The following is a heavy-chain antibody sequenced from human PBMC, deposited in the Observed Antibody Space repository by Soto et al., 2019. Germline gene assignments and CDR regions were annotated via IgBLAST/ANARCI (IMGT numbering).Heavy chain of an antibody. D-gene: IGHD3-3*01. J-gene: IGHJ6*02. CDR1: GFSLSNARMG. CDR2: IFSNDEK. CDR3: ARFYYDFWSGYLGDLGVSDGMDV. V-gene: IGHV2-26*01. Sequence: QVTLKESGPVLVKPTETLTLTCTVSGFSLSNARMGVSWIRQPPGKALEWLAHIFSNDEKSYSTSLKSRLTTSKDTSKSQVVLTMTNMDPVDTATYYCARFYYDFWSGYLGDLGVSDGMDVWGQGTTVTVSS.